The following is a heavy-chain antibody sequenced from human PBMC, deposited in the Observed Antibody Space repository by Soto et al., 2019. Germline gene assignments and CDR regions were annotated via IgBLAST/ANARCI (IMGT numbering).Heavy chain of an antibody. CDR1: GYTFTSYY. CDR3: AREGCSGGSCYPVLTYYYYGMDV. Sequence: QVQLVQSGAVVKKPGASVKVSCNASGYTFTSYYMHWVRQAPGQGLEWMGIIKPSGGSTSYAQKFQGRATMTRNTSTSTVYMELSSLRSEDTAVYYCAREGCSGGSCYPVLTYYYYGMDVWGQGTTVTVS. V-gene: IGHV1-46*01. D-gene: IGHD2-15*01. J-gene: IGHJ6*02. CDR2: IKPSGGST.